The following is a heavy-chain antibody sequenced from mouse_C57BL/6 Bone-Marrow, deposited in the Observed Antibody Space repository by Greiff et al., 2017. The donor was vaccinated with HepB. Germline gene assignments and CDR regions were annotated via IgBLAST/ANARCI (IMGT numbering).Heavy chain of an antibody. CDR1: GFTFSDYG. D-gene: IGHD4-1*01. J-gene: IGHJ2*01. Sequence: EVQRVESGGGLVKPGGSLKLSCAASGFTFSDYGMHWVRQAPEKGLEWVAYISSGSSTIYYADTVKGRFTISRDNAKNILFLQMTSLRSEDTAMYYCARMNWDLFDYWGQGTTLTVSS. CDR3: ARMNWDLFDY. CDR2: ISSGSSTI. V-gene: IGHV5-17*01.